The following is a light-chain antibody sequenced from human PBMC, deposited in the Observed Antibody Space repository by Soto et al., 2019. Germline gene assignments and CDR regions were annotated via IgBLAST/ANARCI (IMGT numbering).Light chain of an antibody. Sequence: QSALTQPASVSGSPGQSITISCTGTSSDIGTYNFVSWYQQHPGKVPKLIIYEVSSRPSGVSDRFSGSKSGDTASLTISGLQAEDEAEYYCCSYAGSYTWVFGGGTKLTVL. CDR2: EVS. V-gene: IGLV2-14*01. CDR3: CSYAGSYTWV. J-gene: IGLJ3*02. CDR1: SSDIGTYNF.